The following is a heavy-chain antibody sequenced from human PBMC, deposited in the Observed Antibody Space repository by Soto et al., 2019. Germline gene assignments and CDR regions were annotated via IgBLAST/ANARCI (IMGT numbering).Heavy chain of an antibody. D-gene: IGHD6-19*01. CDR2: ISDDGITK. CDR1: GFTFSTFA. CDR3: YSSGW. J-gene: IGHJ4*02. V-gene: IGHV3-30*03. Sequence: QVQLVESGGGVVQPGRSLRLSCAASGFTFSTFAMHWVRQAPGKGLEWVAVISDDGITKYYADSVKGRFTISRDNSKNTLYLEMNSLRADETAVYYGYSSGWWGQGTLVTVSS.